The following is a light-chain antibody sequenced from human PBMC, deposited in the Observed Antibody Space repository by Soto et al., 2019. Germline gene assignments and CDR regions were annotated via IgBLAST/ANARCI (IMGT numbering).Light chain of an antibody. V-gene: IGLV1-40*01. J-gene: IGLJ1*01. CDR1: GSNIGAGYD. Sequence: QSVLTQPPSESGAPGQRVTISCTGSGSNIGAGYDVHWYQQFPGTAPKLLIYGNTNRPSGVPDRFSGSKAGSSASLAITGLQAEDEADYYCQSYDNSLTGSRVFGTGTKLTVL. CDR2: GNT. CDR3: QSYDNSLTGSRV.